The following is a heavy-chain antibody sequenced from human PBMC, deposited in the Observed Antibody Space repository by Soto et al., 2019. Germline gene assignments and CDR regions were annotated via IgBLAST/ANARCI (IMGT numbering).Heavy chain of an antibody. D-gene: IGHD2-2*01. CDR3: AKHGIAWDQTLSQPNWFDP. J-gene: IGHJ5*02. CDR1: GFTFSNYA. Sequence: QVQLVESGGGVVQPGRSLRLSCAASGFTFSNYAIHWVRQAPGRGLEWVTVISFDGSNKYYADSVKGRFTISRDNSKNTVYLQMNSLRVEDTAVYYCAKHGIAWDQTLSQPNWFDPWVQGTLVTVSS. V-gene: IGHV3-30*18. CDR2: ISFDGSNK.